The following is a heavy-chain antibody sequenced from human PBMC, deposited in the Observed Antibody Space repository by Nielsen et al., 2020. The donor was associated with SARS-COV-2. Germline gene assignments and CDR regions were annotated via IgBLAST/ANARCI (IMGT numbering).Heavy chain of an antibody. J-gene: IGHJ5*02. D-gene: IGHD3-9*01. Sequence: GESLKISCAASGFIFSNALMTWVRQAPGKGLEWVGRIRSKADGGTTDYAAPVKGRFTISRDDSKNTLYLLMNSLRIEDTGVYYCTTNYDVLTGPESWGQGALVTVSS. CDR2: IRSKADGGTT. CDR1: GFIFSNAL. V-gene: IGHV3-15*01. CDR3: TTNYDVLTGPES.